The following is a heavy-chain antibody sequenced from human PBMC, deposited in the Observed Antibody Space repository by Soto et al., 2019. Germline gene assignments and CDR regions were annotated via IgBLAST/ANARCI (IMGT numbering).Heavy chain of an antibody. CDR3: ARHGYGGNEVNYCYYGMDV. Sequence: GESLKISCKGSGYSFTSYWIGWVRQMPGKGLEWMGIIYPGDSDTRYSPSFQGQVTISADKSISTAYLQWSSLKASDTAMYYCARHGYGGNEVNYCYYGMDVWGQVTTVTVSS. CDR1: GYSFTSYW. CDR2: IYPGDSDT. J-gene: IGHJ6*02. D-gene: IGHD4-17*01. V-gene: IGHV5-51*01.